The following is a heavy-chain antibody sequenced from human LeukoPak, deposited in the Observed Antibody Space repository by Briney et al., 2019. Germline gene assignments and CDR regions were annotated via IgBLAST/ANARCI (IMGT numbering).Heavy chain of an antibody. D-gene: IGHD2-15*01. CDR2: LYSDGST. Sequence: PGGSLRLSCAASGFTVSRNYMSWVRQAPGKGLEWVSVLYSDGSTYYADSVKGRVTISRDNSKNTLYLQMNSLRAEDTAVYYCAREPYCSGGSCYSGNFDYWGQGTLVTVSS. V-gene: IGHV3-53*01. CDR1: GFTVSRNY. J-gene: IGHJ4*02. CDR3: AREPYCSGGSCYSGNFDY.